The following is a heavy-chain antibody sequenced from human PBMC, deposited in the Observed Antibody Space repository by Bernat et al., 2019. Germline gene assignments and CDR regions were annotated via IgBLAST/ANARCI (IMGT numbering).Heavy chain of an antibody. Sequence: EVQLLESGGGLVQPGGSLRLTCGASGFTFSDYAMNWVRQAPGKGPEWVATILSSGSGTYYADSLGGRFTVSRDNSKNTLYLQVHSLRAEDTAVYYCAKDKVRGDGYVVFDYWGQGTLVTVSS. V-gene: IGHV3-23*01. CDR2: ILSSGSGT. J-gene: IGHJ4*02. CDR1: GFTFSDYA. D-gene: IGHD3-10*01. CDR3: AKDKVRGDGYVVFDY.